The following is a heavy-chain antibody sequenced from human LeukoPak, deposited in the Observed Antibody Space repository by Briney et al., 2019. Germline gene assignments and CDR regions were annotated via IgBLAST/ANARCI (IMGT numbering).Heavy chain of an antibody. CDR3: AREEREYCGGDCNDAFDI. CDR1: GGTFSSYA. J-gene: IGHJ3*02. Sequence: SVKVSCKASGGTFSSYAISWVRQAPGQGLEWMGGIIPIFGTANYAQKFQGRVTITADESASTAYMELSSLRSEDTAVYYCAREEREYCGGDCNDAFDIWGQGTMVTVSS. V-gene: IGHV1-69*13. D-gene: IGHD2-21*02. CDR2: IIPIFGTA.